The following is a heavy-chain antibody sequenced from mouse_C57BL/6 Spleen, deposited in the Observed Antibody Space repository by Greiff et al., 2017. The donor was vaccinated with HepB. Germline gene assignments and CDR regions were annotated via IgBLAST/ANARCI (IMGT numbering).Heavy chain of an antibody. CDR2: IDPETGGT. J-gene: IGHJ3*01. Sequence: QVQLQQSGAELVRPGASVTLSCKASGYTFTDYEMHWVKQTPVHGLEWIGAIDPETGGTAYNQKFKGKAILTADKSSSTAYMELRSLTSEDSAVYYCPRDYDGATFAYWGQGTLVTVSA. CDR1: GYTFTDYE. D-gene: IGHD2-4*01. CDR3: PRDYDGATFAY. V-gene: IGHV1-15*01.